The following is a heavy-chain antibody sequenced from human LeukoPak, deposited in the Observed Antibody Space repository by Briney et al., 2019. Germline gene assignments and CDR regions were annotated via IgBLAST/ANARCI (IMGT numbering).Heavy chain of an antibody. Sequence: PGGSLRLSCAASGFTFDDYGMNWVRQAPGKGLEWVSGINWNGGSTGYADSVKGRSTISRDNAKSSLFLQMNSLRAEDTAVYYCATGTEETTVVTPCYWGQGTLVTVSS. J-gene: IGHJ4*02. CDR2: INWNGGST. V-gene: IGHV3-20*04. D-gene: IGHD4-23*01. CDR3: ATGTEETTVVTPCY. CDR1: GFTFDDYG.